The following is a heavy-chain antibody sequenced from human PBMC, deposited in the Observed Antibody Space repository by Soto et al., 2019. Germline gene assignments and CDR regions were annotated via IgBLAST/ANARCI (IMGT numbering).Heavy chain of an antibody. CDR1: GFTFSSYS. CDR3: ARDGSRGYSGYVVYYYYYGMDV. V-gene: IGHV3-48*01. J-gene: IGHJ6*02. CDR2: ISSSSSTI. D-gene: IGHD5-12*01. Sequence: GGSLRLSCAASGFTFSSYSMNWVRQAPGKGLEWVSYISSSSSTIYYADSVKGRFTISRDNAKNSLYLQMNSLRAEDTAVYYCARDGSRGYSGYVVYYYYYGMDVWGQGTTVTVSS.